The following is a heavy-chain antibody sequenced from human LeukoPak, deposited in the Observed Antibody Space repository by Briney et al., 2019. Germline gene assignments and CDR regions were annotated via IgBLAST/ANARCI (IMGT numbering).Heavy chain of an antibody. J-gene: IGHJ2*01. CDR1: GGSISSSSYY. Sequence: SETLSLTCTVSGGSISSSSYYWGWIRQPPGKGLEWIGSISYSGSTYYNPSLKSRVTISVDTSKNQFSLKLSSVTAADTAVYYCAGEIVGATRPYYWYFDLWGRGTLVTVSS. V-gene: IGHV4-39*02. CDR3: AGEIVGATRPYYWYFDL. CDR2: ISYSGST. D-gene: IGHD1-26*01.